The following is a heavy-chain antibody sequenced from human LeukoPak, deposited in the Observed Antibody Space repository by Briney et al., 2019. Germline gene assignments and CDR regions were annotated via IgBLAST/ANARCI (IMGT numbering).Heavy chain of an antibody. CDR3: ARARIVGATMFNLSI. CDR2: INPSGGST. J-gene: IGHJ3*02. D-gene: IGHD1-26*01. V-gene: IGHV1-46*01. CDR1: GYTFTSYY. Sequence: ASVKVSCKASGYTFTSYYMHWVRQAPGQGLEWMGIINPSGGSTSYAQKFQGRVTMTRDTSTSTVYMELSSLRSEDTAVCYCARARIVGATMFNLSIWGQGTMVTVSS.